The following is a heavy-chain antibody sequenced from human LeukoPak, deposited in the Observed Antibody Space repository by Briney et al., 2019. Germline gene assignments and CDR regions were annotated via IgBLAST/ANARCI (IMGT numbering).Heavy chain of an antibody. V-gene: IGHV4-4*07. Sequence: SETLSLTCTVSGGSMSSYYWSWIRQPAGKGLEWIGRIYTSGSTNYNPSLKSRVTMSVDTSKNQFSLKLSSVTAADTAVYYCARVGYGDYEGDHYFDYWGHGALVTVSS. CDR3: ARVGYGDYEGDHYFDY. CDR2: IYTSGST. J-gene: IGHJ4*01. CDR1: GGSMSSYY. D-gene: IGHD4-17*01.